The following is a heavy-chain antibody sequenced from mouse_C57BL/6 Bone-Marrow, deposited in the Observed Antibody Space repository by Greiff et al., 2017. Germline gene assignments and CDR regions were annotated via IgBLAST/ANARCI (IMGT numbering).Heavy chain of an antibody. CDR2: INPYNGDT. CDR1: GYSFTGYF. V-gene: IGHV1-20*01. CDR3: ARSYGYDGPYWYFDV. D-gene: IGHD2-2*01. J-gene: IGHJ1*03. Sequence: DVKLQQSGPELVKPGDSVKISCKASGYSFTGYFMNWVMQSHGKSLEWIGRINPYNGDTFYNQKFKGKATLTVDKSSSTAHMELRSLTSEDSAVYYCARSYGYDGPYWYFDVWGTGTTVTVSS.